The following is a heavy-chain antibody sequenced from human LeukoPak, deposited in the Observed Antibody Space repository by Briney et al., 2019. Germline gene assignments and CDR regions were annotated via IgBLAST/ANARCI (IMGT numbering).Heavy chain of an antibody. Sequence: GGSLRLSCAASGFTFSSYAMSWVRQAPGKGLEWVSAISGSGGSTYYADSVKGRFTISRDNSKNTLYLQMNSLRAEDTAVYYCARDGALYGSGNSRAPFAYGGQGPLVTVSS. CDR1: GFTFSSYA. CDR2: ISGSGGST. J-gene: IGHJ4*02. D-gene: IGHD3-10*01. V-gene: IGHV3-23*01. CDR3: ARDGALYGSGNSRAPFAY.